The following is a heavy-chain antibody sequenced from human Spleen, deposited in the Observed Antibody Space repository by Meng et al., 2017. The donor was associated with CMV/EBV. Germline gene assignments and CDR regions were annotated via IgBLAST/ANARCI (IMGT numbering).Heavy chain of an antibody. Sequence: GESLKISCAASGFTFSSYGMHWVRQAPGKGLEWVAFIRYDGSNKYYADSVKGRFTISRDNSKNTLYLQMNSLRAEDTAVYYCGREPFGSGWFWGQGTLVTVSS. CDR2: IRYDGSNK. CDR1: GFTFSSYG. J-gene: IGHJ4*02. V-gene: IGHV3-30*02. CDR3: GREPFGSGWF. D-gene: IGHD6-19*01.